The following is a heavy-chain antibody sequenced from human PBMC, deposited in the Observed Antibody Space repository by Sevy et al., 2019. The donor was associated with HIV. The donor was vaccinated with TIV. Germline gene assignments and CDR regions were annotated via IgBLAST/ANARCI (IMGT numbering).Heavy chain of an antibody. CDR1: GFTFGDYA. CDR2: IRSKAYGGTT. Sequence: GGSLRLSCTASGFTFGDYAMSWFRQAPGKGLEWVGFIRSKAYGGTTEYAASVKGRFTISRDDSKSIAYLQMNSLKTEDTAVYYCTRDTIFGGYYYYGMDVWGQRTTVTVSS. CDR3: TRDTIFGGYYYYGMDV. D-gene: IGHD3-3*01. J-gene: IGHJ6*02. V-gene: IGHV3-49*03.